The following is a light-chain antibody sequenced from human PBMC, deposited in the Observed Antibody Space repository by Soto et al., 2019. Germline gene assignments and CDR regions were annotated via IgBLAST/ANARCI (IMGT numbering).Light chain of an antibody. V-gene: IGKV3-20*01. CDR3: QQSASLPIT. CDR2: GAS. CDR1: QSVSSSY. Sequence: TQSPGTLSLSPGERATISCRASQSVSSSYLAWYQQKPGRAPRLLIYGASSRATGIPDRFSGSGSGTDFTLTISRLEPEDFAVYYCQQSASLPITFGAGTKLDIK. J-gene: IGKJ3*01.